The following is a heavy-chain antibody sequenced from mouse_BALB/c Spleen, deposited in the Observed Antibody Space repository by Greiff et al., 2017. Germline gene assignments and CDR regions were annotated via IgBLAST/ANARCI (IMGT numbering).Heavy chain of an antibody. CDR1: GFNIKDTY. CDR2: IDPANGNT. V-gene: IGHV14-3*02. D-gene: IGHD2-1*01. Sequence: EVQLQESGAELVKPGASVKLSCTASGFNIKDTYMHWVKQRPEQGLEWIGRIDPANGNTKYDPKFQGKATITADTSSNTVYLQLSSLTSEDTAVYYCALIPLYGNYDYWGQGTTLTVSS. CDR3: ALIPLYGNYDY. J-gene: IGHJ2*01.